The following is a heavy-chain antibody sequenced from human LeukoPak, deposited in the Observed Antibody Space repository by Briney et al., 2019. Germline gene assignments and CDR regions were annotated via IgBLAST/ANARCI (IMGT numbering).Heavy chain of an antibody. Sequence: SETLSLTCTVSGGSISSDYWQWIRQPPGKGLEWIGYIYNSGSNNYNPSLKSRVTISTDTSKSQFSLKLTSVTAADTAVYYCATRGYWGQGTLVTVSS. CDR1: GGSISSDY. J-gene: IGHJ4*02. V-gene: IGHV4-59*08. CDR3: ATRGY. D-gene: IGHD3-10*01. CDR2: IYNSGSN.